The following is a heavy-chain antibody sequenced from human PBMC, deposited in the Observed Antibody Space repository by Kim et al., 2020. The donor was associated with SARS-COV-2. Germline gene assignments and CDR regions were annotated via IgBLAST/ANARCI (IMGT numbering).Heavy chain of an antibody. V-gene: IGHV1-46*01. J-gene: IGHJ4*02. CDR3: ARGARMGYYGSGSYYKGYYFDY. D-gene: IGHD3-10*01. CDR1: GYTFTSYY. CDR2: INPSGGST. Sequence: ASVKVSCKASGYTFTSYYMHWVRQAPGQGLEWMGIINPSGGSTSYAQKFQGRVTMTRDTSTSTVYMELSSLRSEDTAVYYCARGARMGYYGSGSYYKGYYFDYWGQGTLVTVSS.